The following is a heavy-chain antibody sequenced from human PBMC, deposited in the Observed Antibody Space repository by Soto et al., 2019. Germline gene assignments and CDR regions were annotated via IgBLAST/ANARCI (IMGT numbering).Heavy chain of an antibody. J-gene: IGHJ4*02. CDR2: IIPIFGTA. V-gene: IGHV1-69*13. CDR1: GGTFSSYA. D-gene: IGHD2-15*01. Sequence: ASVKVSCKASGGTFSSYAISWVRQAPGQGLEWMGGIIPIFGTANYAQKFQGRVTITADESTSTAYMELSSLRSEDTAVYYCASSGPERKVLPYRTESYYFDYWGQGTLVTVSS. CDR3: ASSGPERKVLPYRTESYYFDY.